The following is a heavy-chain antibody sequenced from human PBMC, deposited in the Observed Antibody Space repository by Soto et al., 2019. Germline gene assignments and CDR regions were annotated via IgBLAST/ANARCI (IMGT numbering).Heavy chain of an antibody. Sequence: EVQLLESGGGLVQPGGSLRLSCEASGFSFSTYAMSWVRQAPGKGLEWVSGISSSGGNTYYSDSVKGRFTISRDNSRDTLFIQMNRLSAEDTALYFCAKDLRTGVAPTEFDCWGQGNLVTVSS. CDR3: AKDLRTGVAPTEFDC. CDR2: ISSSGGNT. D-gene: IGHD3-9*01. J-gene: IGHJ4*02. V-gene: IGHV3-23*01. CDR1: GFSFSTYA.